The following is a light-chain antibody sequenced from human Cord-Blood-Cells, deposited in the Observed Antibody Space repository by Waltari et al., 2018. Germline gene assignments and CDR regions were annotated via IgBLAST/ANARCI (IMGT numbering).Light chain of an antibody. CDR3: QAWDSSTVV. Sequence: SYELTQPPSVSVSPGQTARITCPGDTLGDQYACWYQQKPGQSPGLVIYQDSKRPSGIPERFSGSNSGNTATLTISGTQAMDEADYYCQAWDSSTVVFGGGTKLTVL. V-gene: IGLV3-1*01. J-gene: IGLJ2*01. CDR2: QDS. CDR1: TLGDQY.